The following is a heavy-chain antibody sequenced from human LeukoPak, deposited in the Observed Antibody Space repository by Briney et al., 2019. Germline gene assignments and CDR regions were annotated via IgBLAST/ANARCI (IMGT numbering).Heavy chain of an antibody. V-gene: IGHV3-33*01. Sequence: GGSLRLSCVASGFTFSSYGMHWVRQAPGKGLEWVAVIWYDGSNKYYADSVKGRFTISRDNSKNTLYLQMNSLRAEDTAVYYCARDGTLGSGWFGYYYGMDVWGQGTTVTVSS. D-gene: IGHD6-19*01. J-gene: IGHJ6*02. CDR2: IWYDGSNK. CDR3: ARDGTLGSGWFGYYYGMDV. CDR1: GFTFSSYG.